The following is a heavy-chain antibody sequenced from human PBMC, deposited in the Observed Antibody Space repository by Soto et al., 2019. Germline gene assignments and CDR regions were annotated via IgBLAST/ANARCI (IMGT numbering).Heavy chain of an antibody. J-gene: IGHJ6*02. D-gene: IGHD6-13*01. Sequence: EVQLLESGGGLVQPGGSLRLSCAASGFTFSSYAMSWVRQAPGKGLEWVSAISGSGGSTYYADSVKGRFTISRDNSKNTLYLQMNRLRAEDTAVYYCAKDRLAAAGTGAYYYYYGMDVWGQGTTVTVSS. CDR3: AKDRLAAAGTGAYYYYYGMDV. CDR1: GFTFSSYA. V-gene: IGHV3-23*01. CDR2: ISGSGGST.